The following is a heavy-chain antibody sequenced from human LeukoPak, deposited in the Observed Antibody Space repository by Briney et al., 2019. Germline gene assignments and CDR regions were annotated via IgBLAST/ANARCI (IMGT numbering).Heavy chain of an antibody. Sequence: GASVKVSCKASGDTFTSYYMHWVRRAPGQGLEWMALINPSGGSTSYAQKFQGRVTMTRDMSTSTVYMELSSLKSEDTAVYYCARERVGRLVAPFDYWGQGTLVTVSS. CDR1: GDTFTSYY. CDR2: INPSGGST. D-gene: IGHD2-8*02. J-gene: IGHJ4*02. CDR3: ARERVGRLVAPFDY. V-gene: IGHV1-46*01.